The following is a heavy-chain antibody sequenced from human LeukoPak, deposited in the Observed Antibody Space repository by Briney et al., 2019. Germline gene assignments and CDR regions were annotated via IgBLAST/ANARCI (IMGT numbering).Heavy chain of an antibody. CDR3: ARDKEAGASRFDP. CDR1: GFTFSSYW. D-gene: IGHD1-26*01. Sequence: PGGSLRLSCAASGFTFSSYWMSWVRQAPGKGLEWVANINQDGSEKYYVDSVKGRFTISRDNAKNSLYLQMNSLRAEDTAVYYCARDKEAGASRFDPWGQGTLVTVSS. V-gene: IGHV3-7*01. CDR2: INQDGSEK. J-gene: IGHJ5*02.